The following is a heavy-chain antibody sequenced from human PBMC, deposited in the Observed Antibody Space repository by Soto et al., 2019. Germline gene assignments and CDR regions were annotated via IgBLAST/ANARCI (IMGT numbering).Heavy chain of an antibody. J-gene: IGHJ5*02. D-gene: IGHD1-26*01. CDR2: ISTSGSPA. Sequence: VHLVESGGGLVKPGGSLRLSCTVSGFAFRHNYLTWIRQAPGKGLEWLSYISTSGSPAYYADSVKGRFTIATDNAKKSLYLQMDRLRAEDTVVYYCATGGIYYEAWGQGTLVTVSS. CDR1: GFAFRHNY. V-gene: IGHV3-11*01. CDR3: ATGGIYYEA.